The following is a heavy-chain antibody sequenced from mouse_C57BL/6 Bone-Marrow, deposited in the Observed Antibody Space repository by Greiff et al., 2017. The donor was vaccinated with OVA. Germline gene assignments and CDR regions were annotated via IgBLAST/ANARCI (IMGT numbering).Heavy chain of an antibody. CDR1: GFTFSDYY. D-gene: IGHD1-1*01. CDR2: INYDGSST. Sequence: EVMLVESEGGLVQPGSSMKLSCTASGFTFSDYYMAWVRQVPEKGLEWVANINYDGSSTYYLDSLKSRFIISRDNAKNILYLQMSSLKSEDTATYYCARDRGLLQYYYAMDYWGQGTSVTVSS. J-gene: IGHJ4*01. V-gene: IGHV5-16*01. CDR3: ARDRGLLQYYYAMDY.